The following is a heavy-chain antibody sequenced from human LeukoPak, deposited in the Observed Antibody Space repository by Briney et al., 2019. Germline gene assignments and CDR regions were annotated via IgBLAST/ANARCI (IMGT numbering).Heavy chain of an antibody. CDR2: IRSNSDGGTI. V-gene: IGHV3-15*07. D-gene: IGHD3-22*01. J-gene: IGHJ5*02. CDR1: GFTFSNAW. Sequence: GGSLRLSCATSGFTFSNAWMNWVRQAPGKGLEWVGRIRSNSDGGTIDHAAPVKGRFTLSRDDSKTTLYLQVNSLQTEDTAVYYCATDFYDSTWGQGTLVTVSS. CDR3: ATDFYDST.